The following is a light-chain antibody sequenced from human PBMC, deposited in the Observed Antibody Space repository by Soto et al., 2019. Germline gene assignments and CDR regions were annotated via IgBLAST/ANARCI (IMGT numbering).Light chain of an antibody. CDR1: GSSIGTNT. J-gene: IGLJ2*01. CDR3: AAWDGSLNNVL. V-gene: IGLV1-44*01. Sequence: QLVLTQPPSASGTPGQRVTISCSGSGSSIGTNTVNWYWQLPGTAPKLLIYGDNQRPSGVPDRFSGSKSGTSASLAISGLQSEDEADYYCAAWDGSLNNVLFGGGTKLTVL. CDR2: GDN.